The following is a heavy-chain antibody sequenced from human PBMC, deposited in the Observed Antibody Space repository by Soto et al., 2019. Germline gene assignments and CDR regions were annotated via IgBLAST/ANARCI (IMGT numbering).Heavy chain of an antibody. D-gene: IGHD5-12*01. V-gene: IGHV3-21*01. CDR3: AREVAKAAHAFDI. Sequence: GGSLRLSCAASGFTFSSYSMNWVRQAPGKGLEWVSSISSSSSYIYYADSVKGRFTISRDNAKNSLYLQMNSLRAEDTAVYYCAREVAKAAHAFDIWGQGTMVTVSS. CDR1: GFTFSSYS. J-gene: IGHJ3*02. CDR2: ISSSSSYI.